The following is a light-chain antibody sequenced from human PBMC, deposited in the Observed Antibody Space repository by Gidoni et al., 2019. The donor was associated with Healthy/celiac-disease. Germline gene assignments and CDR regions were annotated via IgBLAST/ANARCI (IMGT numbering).Light chain of an antibody. CDR3: QQSYSTSWT. CDR1: QSISSY. CDR2: AAS. J-gene: IGKJ1*01. Sequence: IQMTQSPSSMSASVGDRVTITCRASQSISSYLNWYQQKPGKAPKLLIYAASSLQSGVPSRFSGSGSGTEFTLTISSLLPEDFATYYCQQSYSTSWTFGKGTKVEIK. V-gene: IGKV1-39*01.